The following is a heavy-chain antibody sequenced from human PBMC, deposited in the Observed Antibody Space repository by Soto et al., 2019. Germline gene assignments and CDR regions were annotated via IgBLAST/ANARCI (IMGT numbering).Heavy chain of an antibody. CDR3: VMVRGLNWFDP. Sequence: SETLSLTCAVSGGSISSGGYSWSWIRQPPGKGLEWIGYIYHSGSTYYNPSLKSRVTISVDRSKNQFSLKLSSVTAADTAVYYCVMVRGLNWFDPWGQGTLVTVSS. CDR1: GGSISSGGYS. V-gene: IGHV4-30-2*01. D-gene: IGHD3-10*01. J-gene: IGHJ5*02. CDR2: IYHSGST.